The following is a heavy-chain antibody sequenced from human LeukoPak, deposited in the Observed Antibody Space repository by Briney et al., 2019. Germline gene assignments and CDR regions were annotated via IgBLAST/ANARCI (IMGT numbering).Heavy chain of an antibody. V-gene: IGHV4-39*01. D-gene: IGHD1-26*01. Sequence: PSETLSLTFTVSGGSISSSSYYWGWIRQPPGKGLEWIGSIYYSGCTYYNPSLKSRVTISVDKSKHQFSLKLSSVTAADTAVYYCASSTSGSYYRRGYYIDYWGQGTLVTVSS. CDR3: ASSTSGSYYRRGYYIDY. CDR2: IYYSGCT. J-gene: IGHJ4*02. CDR1: GGSISSSSYY.